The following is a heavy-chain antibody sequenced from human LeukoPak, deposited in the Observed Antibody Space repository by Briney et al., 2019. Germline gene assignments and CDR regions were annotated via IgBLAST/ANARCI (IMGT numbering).Heavy chain of an antibody. CDR2: IYYSGST. CDR1: GGSISSYY. J-gene: IGHJ6*03. Sequence: SETLSLTCTVSGGSISSYYWSWIRQPPGKGLEWIGYIYYSGSTNYNPSLKSRVTISVDTSKNQFSLKLSSVTAADTAVYYCATSNGHEWELPDPPPYYYYMDVWGKGTTVTVSS. CDR3: ATSNGHEWELPDPPPYYYYMDV. D-gene: IGHD1-26*01. V-gene: IGHV4-59*08.